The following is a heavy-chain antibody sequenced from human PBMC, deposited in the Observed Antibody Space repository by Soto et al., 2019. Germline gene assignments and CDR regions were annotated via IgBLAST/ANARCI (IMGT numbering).Heavy chain of an antibody. V-gene: IGHV1-8*02. CDR1: GYTFTSYY. Sequence: ASVKVSCKASGYTFTSYYINWVRQATGQGLEWMGWMNPNSGNTGYAQKFQGRVTMTRNTSISTAYMELSSLRSEDTAVYYCARGRAVRQQLAQPDYWGQGTLVTVSS. D-gene: IGHD6-13*01. J-gene: IGHJ4*02. CDR3: ARGRAVRQQLAQPDY. CDR2: MNPNSGNT.